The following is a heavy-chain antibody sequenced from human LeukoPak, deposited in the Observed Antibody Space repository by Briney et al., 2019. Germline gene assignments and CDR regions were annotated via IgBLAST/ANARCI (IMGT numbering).Heavy chain of an antibody. Sequence: PGGSLRLYCAASGFTVSSNYMSWGRHSPWNGLEWVSVIYSGGSTYYAGSVKGRFPISRDNSKNTLYLQMNSLRAEDTAVYYCARDSPLYDFWSGSFDYWGQGTLVTVSS. J-gene: IGHJ4*02. V-gene: IGHV3-66*02. CDR1: GFTVSSNY. CDR3: ARDSPLYDFWSGSFDY. D-gene: IGHD3-3*01. CDR2: IYSGGST.